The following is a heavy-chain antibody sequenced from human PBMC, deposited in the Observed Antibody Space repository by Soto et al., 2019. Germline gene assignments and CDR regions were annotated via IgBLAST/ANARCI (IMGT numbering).Heavy chain of an antibody. J-gene: IGHJ4*02. CDR1: GGCISSYY. CDR2: IYYSGST. Sequence: SETLSLTCTVSGGCISSYYWSWIRQPPGKGLEWIGYIYYSGSTNYNPSLKSRVTISVDTSKNQFSLKLSSVTAADTAVYYCARVAPAYSNYEVGYFDYWGQGTLVTVSS. CDR3: ARVAPAYSNYEVGYFDY. D-gene: IGHD4-4*01. V-gene: IGHV4-59*01.